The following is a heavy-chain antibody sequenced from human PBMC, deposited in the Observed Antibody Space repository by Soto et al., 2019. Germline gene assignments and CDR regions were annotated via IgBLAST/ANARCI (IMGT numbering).Heavy chain of an antibody. CDR2: IWYDGSNK. D-gene: IGHD3-22*01. CDR3: ARVRYYDSSGYSPLFDY. CDR1: GFTFSSYG. J-gene: IGHJ4*02. Sequence: GGSLRPSCATTGFTFSSYGMHGVRQAPGKRLERVAVIWYDGSNKYYADSVKGRFTISRDNSKNTLYLQMNSLRAEDTAVYYCARVRYYDSSGYSPLFDYWGQGTLVTVSS. V-gene: IGHV3-33*01.